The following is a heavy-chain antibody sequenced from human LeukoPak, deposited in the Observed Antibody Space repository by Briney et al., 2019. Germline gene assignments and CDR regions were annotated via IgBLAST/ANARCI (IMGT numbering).Heavy chain of an antibody. CDR2: INPNSGGT. CDR3: ARVRDCSSTSCSNPHAFDI. J-gene: IGHJ3*02. V-gene: IGHV1-2*02. D-gene: IGHD2-2*01. Sequence: ASVKVSCKASGYTFSGYYMHWVRQAPGQGLEWMGWINPNSGGTNYAQKFQGRVTMTREPSISTAYMELSRLRSDDTAVYYCARVRDCSSTSCSNPHAFDIWGQGTMVTVSS. CDR1: GYTFSGYY.